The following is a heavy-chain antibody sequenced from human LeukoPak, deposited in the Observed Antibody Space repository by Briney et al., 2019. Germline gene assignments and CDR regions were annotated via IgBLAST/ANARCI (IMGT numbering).Heavy chain of an antibody. CDR2: IYYSGST. V-gene: IGHV4-30-4*08. D-gene: IGHD1-20*01. CDR1: GGSISSGDYY. J-gene: IGHJ4*02. CDR3: ARGRYNWNYCDY. Sequence: SQTLSLTCTVSGGSISSGDYYWSWLRQPPGKGLEWIVYIYYSGSTYYNPSLKSRVTISVDTSKNQFSLKLSSVTAADTAVYYCARGRYNWNYCDYWGQGTLVTVSS.